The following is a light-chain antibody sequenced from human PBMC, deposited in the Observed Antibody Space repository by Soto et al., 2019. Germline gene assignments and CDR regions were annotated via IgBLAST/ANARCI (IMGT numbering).Light chain of an antibody. CDR3: QQYFSTPLT. CDR2: WAS. J-gene: IGKJ4*01. CDR1: QSVLYSSNNKNY. V-gene: IGKV4-1*01. Sequence: DIVMTQSPDSLAVSLGERATINCKSRQSVLYSSNNKNYLAWYQQKPGQPPKLLIYWASTRESGVPDRFSGSGSGTGFTLTISSLQAEDVAVYYCQQYFSTPLTFGGGTKVEIK.